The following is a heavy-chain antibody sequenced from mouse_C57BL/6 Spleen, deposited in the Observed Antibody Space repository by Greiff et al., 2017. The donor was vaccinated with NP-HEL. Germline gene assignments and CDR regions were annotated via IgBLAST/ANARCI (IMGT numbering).Heavy chain of an antibody. Sequence: EVQLQQSGPGLVKPSQSLSLTCSVTGYSITSGYYWNWIRQFPGNKLEWMGYISYDGSNNYNPSLKNRISITRDTSKNQIFLKLNSVTTEDTATYYCARGFDYYGSSLYYWGQGTTLTVSS. V-gene: IGHV3-6*01. D-gene: IGHD1-1*01. J-gene: IGHJ2*01. CDR3: ARGFDYYGSSLYY. CDR1: GYSITSGYY. CDR2: ISYDGSN.